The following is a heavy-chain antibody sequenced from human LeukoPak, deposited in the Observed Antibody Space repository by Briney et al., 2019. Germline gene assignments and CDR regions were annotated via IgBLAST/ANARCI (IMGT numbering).Heavy chain of an antibody. Sequence: GGPLRLSCAASGFTFSSYAMSWVRQAPGKGLEWVSVISGSGGSTYSAESVKGRFTISRDNSKNTLYLQMNSLRVEDTAVYYCAKGPRASGWTYFDYWGQGTLVTVSS. D-gene: IGHD6-19*01. CDR3: AKGPRASGWTYFDY. CDR1: GFTFSSYA. V-gene: IGHV3-23*01. CDR2: ISGSGGST. J-gene: IGHJ4*02.